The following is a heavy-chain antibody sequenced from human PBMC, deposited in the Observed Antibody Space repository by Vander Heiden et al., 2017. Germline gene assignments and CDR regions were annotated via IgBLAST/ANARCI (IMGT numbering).Heavy chain of an antibody. CDR1: GFTFSSNA. CDR2: ISGDSGIT. V-gene: IGHV3-23*01. D-gene: IGHD7-27*01. Sequence: EVQLLESGGGLVQPGGSLRLSCAASGFTFSSNAMSWVRQAPGKGLEWVSFISGDSGITYFADSVKGRFTISRDSSKNTLYLQMNSLRAEDTAVYYCAKGRGALSGSFDCLGQGTLVTVSS. J-gene: IGHJ4*02. CDR3: AKGRGALSGSFDC.